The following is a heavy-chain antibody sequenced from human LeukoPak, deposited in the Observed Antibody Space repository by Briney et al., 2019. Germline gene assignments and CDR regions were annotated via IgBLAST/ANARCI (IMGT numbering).Heavy chain of an antibody. CDR2: IYYSGST. Sequence: PSETLSPTCTVSGGSISSGGYYWSWIRQHPGTGLEWIGYIYYSGSTYYNPSLKSRVTISVDTSKNQFSLKLSSVTAADTAVYYCARVADSSGYYGAFDIWGQGTMVTVSS. CDR3: ARVADSSGYYGAFDI. CDR1: GGSISSGGYY. J-gene: IGHJ3*02. V-gene: IGHV4-31*03. D-gene: IGHD3-22*01.